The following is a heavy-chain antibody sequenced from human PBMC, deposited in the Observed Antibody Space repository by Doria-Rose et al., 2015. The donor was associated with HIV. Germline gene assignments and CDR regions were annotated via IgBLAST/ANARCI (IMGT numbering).Heavy chain of an antibody. V-gene: IGHV1-8*02. CDR1: GYTFTSYD. Sequence: ASVKVSCKASGYTFTSYDINWVRQAPGHGLEWMGWMNPTSNNTGYAQKFQGRLTMTRDTSIGTAYMELSSLRSEDTAVYYCARGRGLVTAAVYWGQGTLVTVSS. D-gene: IGHD6-13*01. CDR3: ARGRGLVTAAVY. CDR2: MNPTSNNT. J-gene: IGHJ4*02.